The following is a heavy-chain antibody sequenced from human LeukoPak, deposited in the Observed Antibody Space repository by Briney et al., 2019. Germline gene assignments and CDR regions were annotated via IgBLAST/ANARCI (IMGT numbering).Heavy chain of an antibody. D-gene: IGHD3-22*01. CDR1: GITLSNYG. V-gene: IGHV3-23*01. CDR3: AKRGVVIRVILVGFHKEAYYFDS. CDR2: ISDSGGST. Sequence: GGSLRLSCAVSGITLSNYGMTWVQQAPGKGLEWVAGISDSGGSTNYADSVKGRFTISRDNPKSTLYLQMNSLRAEDTAVYFCAKRGVVIRVILVGFHKEAYYFDSWGQGALVTVSS. J-gene: IGHJ4*02.